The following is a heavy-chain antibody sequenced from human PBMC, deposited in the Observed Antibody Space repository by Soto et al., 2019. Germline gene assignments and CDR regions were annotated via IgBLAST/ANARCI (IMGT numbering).Heavy chain of an antibody. D-gene: IGHD3-9*01. Sequence: SEPLSLTCAVYGGSFSGYYWSWIRQPPGKGLEWIGEINHSGSTNYNPPLKSRVTISVDTSKNQFSLKLSSVTAADTAVYYCARSGKILTGYYPSPSDFDNWGQGTLVTVSS. CDR1: GGSFSGYY. CDR3: ARSGKILTGYYPSPSDFDN. V-gene: IGHV4-34*01. CDR2: INHSGST. J-gene: IGHJ4*02.